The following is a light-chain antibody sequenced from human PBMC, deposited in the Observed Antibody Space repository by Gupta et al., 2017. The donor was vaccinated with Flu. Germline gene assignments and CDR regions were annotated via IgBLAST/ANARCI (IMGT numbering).Light chain of an antibody. CDR1: QSVSSN. CDR2: GAS. J-gene: IGKJ1*01. CDR3: HQDNNWPRT. Sequence: DTMMTQSPATLSVSPGERATLSCRASQSVSSNLAWHQQKPGQAPRLLIYGASTRATGIPARFSGSGSGTEFTLTISSLQSEDFAIYYCHQDNNWPRTFGQGTKVEIK. V-gene: IGKV3-15*01.